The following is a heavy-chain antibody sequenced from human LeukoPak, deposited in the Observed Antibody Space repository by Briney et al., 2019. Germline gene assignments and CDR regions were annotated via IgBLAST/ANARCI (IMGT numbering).Heavy chain of an antibody. J-gene: IGHJ4*02. CDR3: ARADDSSSGYFDY. D-gene: IGHD6-6*01. V-gene: IGHV3-48*03. Sequence: GGSLRLSCAASGFTFSSYEMNWVRQAPGKGLEGVSYISSSGSTIYYADSVKGRFTISRDNDKNSLYLQMDSLRAEDTAVYYCARADDSSSGYFDYWGQGTLVTVSS. CDR2: ISSSGSTI. CDR1: GFTFSSYE.